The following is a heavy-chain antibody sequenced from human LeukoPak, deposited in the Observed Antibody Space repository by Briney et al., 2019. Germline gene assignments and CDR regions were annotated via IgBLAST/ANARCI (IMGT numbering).Heavy chain of an antibody. CDR3: AAGYCSSTSCYQFDY. J-gene: IGHJ4*02. CDR1: GFTLSHYY. D-gene: IGHD2-2*01. Sequence: GGSLRLSCAASGFTLSHYYMTWIRQAPGKGLEWLSCISSSGDTIYYADSVKGRFTISRDNSKNTLYLQMNSLRAEDTAVYYCAAGYCSSTSCYQFDYWGQGTLVTVSS. V-gene: IGHV3-11*01. CDR2: ISSSGDTI.